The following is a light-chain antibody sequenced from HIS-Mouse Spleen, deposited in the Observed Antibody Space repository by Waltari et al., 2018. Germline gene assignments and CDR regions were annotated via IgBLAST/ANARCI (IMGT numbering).Light chain of an antibody. J-gene: IGKJ5*01. V-gene: IGKV1-13*02. CDR2: DAS. CDR3: QQFNSYPVT. Sequence: AIQLTQSPSSLSASVGDRVTITCRASQGISSALAWYQQKPGKAPKLLIYDASSLESGVPSRFSGSGSGTDFSLTISSLQPEDFATYYCQQFNSYPVTFGQGTRLEIK. CDR1: QGISSA.